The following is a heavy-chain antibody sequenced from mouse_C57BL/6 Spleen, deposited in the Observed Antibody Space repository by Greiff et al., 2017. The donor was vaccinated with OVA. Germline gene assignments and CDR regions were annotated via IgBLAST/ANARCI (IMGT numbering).Heavy chain of an antibody. CDR3: ARRYYGNYWYFDV. CDR2: IYPGDGDT. D-gene: IGHD2-1*01. J-gene: IGHJ1*03. Sequence: VKLQESGPELVKPGASVKISCKASGYSFSSSWMNWVKQRPGKGLEWIGRIYPGDGDTNYNGKFKGKATLTADKSSSTAYMQLSSLTSEDSAVYYCARRYYGNYWYFDVWGTGTTVTVSS. V-gene: IGHV1-82*01. CDR1: GYSFSSSW.